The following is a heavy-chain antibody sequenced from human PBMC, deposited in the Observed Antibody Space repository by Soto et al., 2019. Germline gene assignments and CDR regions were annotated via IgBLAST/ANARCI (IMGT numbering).Heavy chain of an antibody. Sequence: QVQLVESGGGVVQPGRSLRLSCAASGFTFSSYAMHWVRQAPGKGLEWVAVISYDGSNKYYADSVKGRFTISRDNSKNTXXLQMNSLRAEDTAVYYCARADYDFWSGYYNNWFDPWGQGTLVTVSS. J-gene: IGHJ5*02. CDR1: GFTFSSYA. CDR2: ISYDGSNK. CDR3: ARADYDFWSGYYNNWFDP. V-gene: IGHV3-30-3*01. D-gene: IGHD3-3*01.